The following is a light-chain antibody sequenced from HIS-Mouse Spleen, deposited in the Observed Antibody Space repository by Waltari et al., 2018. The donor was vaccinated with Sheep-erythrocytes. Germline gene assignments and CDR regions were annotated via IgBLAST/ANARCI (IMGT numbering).Light chain of an antibody. CDR2: EVS. CDR1: STYVGGYNY. CDR3: SSYTSSSTWV. Sequence: QSALTQPASLSGSPGQSISISCTGTSTYVGGYNYGSWYQQHPGKAPKLMIYEVSNRPSGVSNRFSGSKSGNTASLTISGLQAEDEADYYCSSYTSSSTWVFGGGTKLTVL. V-gene: IGLV2-14*01. J-gene: IGLJ3*02.